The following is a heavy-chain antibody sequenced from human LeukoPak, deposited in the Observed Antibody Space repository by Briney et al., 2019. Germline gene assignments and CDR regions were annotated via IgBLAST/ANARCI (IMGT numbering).Heavy chain of an antibody. CDR1: GFTFSSYA. CDR3: AKELSRIVPAAWAF. J-gene: IGHJ4*02. V-gene: IGHV3-23*01. D-gene: IGHD2-2*01. CDR2: ISGSGGST. Sequence: SGGSLRLSCAASGFTFSSYAMSWVRQAPGKGLEWVSAISGSGGSTYYADSVKGRFTISRDNSKNTLYLQMDSLRVEDTAIYYCAKELSRIVPAAWAFWGQGALLSVSS.